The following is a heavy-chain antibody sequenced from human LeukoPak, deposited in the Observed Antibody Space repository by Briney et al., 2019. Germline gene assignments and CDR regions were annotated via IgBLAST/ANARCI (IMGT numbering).Heavy chain of an antibody. Sequence: GGSLRLSCAASGFTFSSYGMHWVRQAPGKGLEWVAVISYDGSNKYYADSVKGRFTISRDNSKNTLYLQMNSLRAEDTAVYYCASDLFYSGSYRGPFDYWGQGTLVTVSS. CDR3: ASDLFYSGSYRGPFDY. CDR2: ISYDGSNK. D-gene: IGHD1-26*01. J-gene: IGHJ4*02. CDR1: GFTFSSYG. V-gene: IGHV3-30*03.